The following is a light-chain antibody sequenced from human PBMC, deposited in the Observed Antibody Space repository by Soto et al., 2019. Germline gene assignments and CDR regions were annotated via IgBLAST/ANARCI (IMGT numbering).Light chain of an antibody. J-gene: IGLJ1*01. CDR3: TSFTTADTHV. CDR1: SSDIASYNY. V-gene: IGLV2-14*03. Sequence: QSALTQPASVSGSPGQSITVSCIGTSSDIASYNYVSWYQQHPGKVPKLMIYDVSNRPSGVSNRFSGSKSGNTASLTISGLQAEDEADYYCTSFTTADTHVFGTGTKVHRP. CDR2: DVS.